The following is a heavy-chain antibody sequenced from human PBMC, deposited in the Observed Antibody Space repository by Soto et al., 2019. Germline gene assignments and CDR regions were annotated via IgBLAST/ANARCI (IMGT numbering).Heavy chain of an antibody. CDR3: ARGGASGYY. V-gene: IGHV3-30-3*01. Sequence: QVQLVESGGGVVQPGRSLRLSCAASGFTFSSYAMHWVRQAPGKGLEWVAVISYDGSNKYYADSVKGRFTISRDNSKNPLYLQMNSLRAADTAVYYCARGGASGYYWGQGTLVTVSS. D-gene: IGHD3-22*01. J-gene: IGHJ4*02. CDR1: GFTFSSYA. CDR2: ISYDGSNK.